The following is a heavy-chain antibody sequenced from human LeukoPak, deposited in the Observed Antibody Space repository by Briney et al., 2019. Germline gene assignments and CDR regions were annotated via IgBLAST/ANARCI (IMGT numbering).Heavy chain of an antibody. Sequence: PSGSLRLSFTASGFTFIYSYISSIRQAPGKGLELDSYISSSGSTIYYADYVKGRFTITRDNARNSMYLQMNSLRVEDTAVYYCARGPFTIFGVVDYWGQGTLVTVSS. CDR1: GFTFIYSY. CDR3: ARGPFTIFGVVDY. V-gene: IGHV3-11*01. CDR2: ISSSGSTI. D-gene: IGHD3-3*01. J-gene: IGHJ4*02.